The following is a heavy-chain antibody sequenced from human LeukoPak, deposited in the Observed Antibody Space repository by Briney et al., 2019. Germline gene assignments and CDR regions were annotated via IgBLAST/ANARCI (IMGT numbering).Heavy chain of an antibody. J-gene: IGHJ4*02. Sequence: GGSLRLSCAASGFTFSTYAMSWVRQAPGKGLEWVSDIRESGGSTYYADSVKGRFTISRDNSKNTLYLQMSSLRVEDTAVYYCARAVDVADYWGRGTLVTVSS. D-gene: IGHD3-16*01. CDR1: GFTFSTYA. V-gene: IGHV3-23*01. CDR3: ARAVDVADY. CDR2: IRESGGST.